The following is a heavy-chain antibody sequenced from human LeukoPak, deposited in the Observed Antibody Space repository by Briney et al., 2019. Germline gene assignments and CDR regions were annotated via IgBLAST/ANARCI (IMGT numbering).Heavy chain of an antibody. CDR3: ARYYTDYSNYFGVDY. J-gene: IGHJ4*02. V-gene: IGHV4-31*03. D-gene: IGHD4-11*01. Sequence: PSQTLSLTCTVSGDSISSGGYYWSWIRQHPGKGLEWIGNIYYSGSTFYNPSLKSRLTISVDTSKNQFSLKLSSVTAADTAVYYCARYYTDYSNYFGVDYWGQGTLVTDSS. CDR2: IYYSGST. CDR1: GDSISSGGYY.